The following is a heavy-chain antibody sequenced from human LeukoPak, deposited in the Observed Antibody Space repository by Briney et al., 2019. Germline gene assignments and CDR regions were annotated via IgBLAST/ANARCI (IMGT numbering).Heavy chain of an antibody. D-gene: IGHD4-17*01. CDR2: INPNSGGT. CDR1: GYTFTGYY. J-gene: IGHJ3*02. Sequence: ASVKVSCKASGYTFTGYYMHWVRQAPGQGLVWMGWINPNSGGTNYAQKFQGRVTMTRDTSISTAYMELSRLRSDDTAVYYCARDLGTTVNAFDIWGQGTMVTVSS. CDR3: ARDLGTTVNAFDI. V-gene: IGHV1-2*02.